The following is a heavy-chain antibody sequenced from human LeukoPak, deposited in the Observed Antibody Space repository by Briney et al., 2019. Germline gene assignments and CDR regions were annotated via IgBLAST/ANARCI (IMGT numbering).Heavy chain of an antibody. J-gene: IGHJ4*02. CDR1: GFTFSSYS. CDR2: ISSSSSYI. D-gene: IGHD2-15*01. V-gene: IGHV3-21*01. CDR3: ARDLCSGGSCYSGGYGY. Sequence: GGSLRLSCAASGFTFSSYSMNWVRQAPGKGLEWVSSISSSSSYIYYADSVKGRFTISRDNAKNSLYLQMNSLRAEDTAVYYCARDLCSGGSCYSGGYGYWGKGTLVTVSS.